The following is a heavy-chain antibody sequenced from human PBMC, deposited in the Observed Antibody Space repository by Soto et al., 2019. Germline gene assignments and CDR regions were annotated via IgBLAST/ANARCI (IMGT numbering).Heavy chain of an antibody. CDR1: GYTFTGYY. D-gene: IGHD4-17*01. CDR3: ARAPSTVTTPYYYYYGMDV. V-gene: IGHV1-2*04. CDR2: INPNSGGT. Sequence: ASVKVSCKASGYTFTGYYMHWVRQAPGQGLEWMGWINPNSGGTNYAQKFQGWVTMTRDTSISTAYMELSRLRSDDTAVYYCARAPSTVTTPYYYYYGMDVWGQGTTVTVSS. J-gene: IGHJ6*02.